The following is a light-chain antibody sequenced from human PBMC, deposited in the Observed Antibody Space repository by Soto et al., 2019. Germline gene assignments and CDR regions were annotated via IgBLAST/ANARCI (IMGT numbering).Light chain of an antibody. J-gene: IGKJ2*01. V-gene: IGKV3-20*01. CDR2: HAS. CDR1: QSVSNTY. CDR3: QQYGTSPPVYA. Sequence: EIVLTQSPGTLSLSLGDRATLSCRTSQSVSNTYLAWYQQKPGQAPRLLIYHASSRATGIPDRFSGSGSGTDFTLTISRLEPEDFAVYYCQQYGTSPPVYAFGQGTKLEI.